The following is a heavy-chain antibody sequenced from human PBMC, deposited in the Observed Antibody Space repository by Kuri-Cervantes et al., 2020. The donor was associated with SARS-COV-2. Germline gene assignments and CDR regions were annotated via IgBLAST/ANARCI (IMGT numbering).Heavy chain of an antibody. J-gene: IGHJ3*02. CDR1: GGSISSYY. CDR2: IYYSGST. D-gene: IGHD3-3*01. Sequence: ESLKISCTVSGGSISSYYWSWVRQPPGKGLEWIGYIYYSGSTNYHPSLKSRVTISVDTSKNQFSLKLSSVPAADTAVYYCARALWSGYCTFDIWGQGTMVTVSS. V-gene: IGHV4-59*01. CDR3: ARALWSGYCTFDI.